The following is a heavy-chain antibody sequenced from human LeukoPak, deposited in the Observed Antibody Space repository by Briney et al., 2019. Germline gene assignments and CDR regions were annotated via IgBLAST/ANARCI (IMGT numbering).Heavy chain of an antibody. D-gene: IGHD3-10*01. CDR2: IDWDDDK. CDR1: GFSLSTSGMC. J-gene: IGHJ4*02. Sequence: SGPALVKPTQTLTLTCTFPGFSLSTSGMCVSWILQPPGKALEWLARIDWDDDKYYSTSLKTRLTISKDTSKNQVVLTMTNMDPVDTATYYCARELYGSGSYYFDYWGQGTLVTVSS. CDR3: ARELYGSGSYYFDY. V-gene: IGHV2-70*11.